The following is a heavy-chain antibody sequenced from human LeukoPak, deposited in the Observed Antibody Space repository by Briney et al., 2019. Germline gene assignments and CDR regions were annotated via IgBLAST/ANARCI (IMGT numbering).Heavy chain of an antibody. CDR1: GFTFSSYS. CDR2: ISGSSSTI. V-gene: IGHV3-48*04. Sequence: PGGSLRLSCAASGFTFSSYSMNWVRQAPGKGLEWVSAISGSSSTIYYADSVKGRFTISRDNAKNSLYLQMNSLRAEDTAVYYCARDSLYGREGGGAFDIWGQGTMVTVSS. J-gene: IGHJ3*02. D-gene: IGHD3-16*01. CDR3: ARDSLYGREGGGAFDI.